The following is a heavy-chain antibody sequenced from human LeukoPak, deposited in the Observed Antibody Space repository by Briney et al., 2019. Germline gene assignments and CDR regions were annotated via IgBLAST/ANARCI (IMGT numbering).Heavy chain of an antibody. CDR3: ARAEVDAYYYYMDV. Sequence: ASVKVSCKASGYTFTSYDINWVRQATGQGLEWMGWINPNSGNTGYSQKFEGRVPMTRQTSISTAYMELSSLRSEDTAVYYCARAEVDAYYYYMDVWGKGTTVTVSS. J-gene: IGHJ6*03. CDR1: GYTFTSYD. D-gene: IGHD2-8*01. CDR2: INPNSGNT. V-gene: IGHV1-8*01.